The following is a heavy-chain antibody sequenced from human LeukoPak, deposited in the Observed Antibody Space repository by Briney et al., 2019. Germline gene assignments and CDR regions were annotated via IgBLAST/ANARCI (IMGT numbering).Heavy chain of an antibody. D-gene: IGHD2-15*01. CDR3: ASEAYCSGGRCAVEMGLS. Sequence: ASVKVSCKSSGNTFIAYDMRWVRQAPGQGLEWMGWIDSKNGDAKYAQKFQSRLTITRYTTIGIAYMEMRRLISDDTAVYYSASEAYCSGGRCAVEMGLSWGEETPLTVSS. CDR2: IDSKNGDA. J-gene: IGHJ5*02. CDR1: GNTFIAYD. V-gene: IGHV1-2*02.